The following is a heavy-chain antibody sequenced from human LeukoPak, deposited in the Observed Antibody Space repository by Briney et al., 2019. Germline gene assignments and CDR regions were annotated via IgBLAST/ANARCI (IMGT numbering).Heavy chain of an antibody. Sequence: ASVKVSCKASGYTFTDNHMYWIRQAPGQGLECMGWISPNSGGTNYARKFQGRITMTGDTSISTGYMELSSLRSDDTAVYYCARELGRNAFDVWGQGTMVIVSS. CDR2: ISPNSGGT. V-gene: IGHV1-2*02. CDR3: ARELGRNAFDV. CDR1: GYTFTDNH. D-gene: IGHD7-27*01. J-gene: IGHJ3*01.